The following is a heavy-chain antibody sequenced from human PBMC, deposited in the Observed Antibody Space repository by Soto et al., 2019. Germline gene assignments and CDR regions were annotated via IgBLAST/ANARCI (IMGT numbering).Heavy chain of an antibody. V-gene: IGHV2-5*02. CDR2: IYWDDDK. J-gene: IGHJ4*02. CDR1: GFSLSTNGVG. D-gene: IGHD6-19*01. CDR3: AHMSVAGAVDY. Sequence: SGPTLVNPTQTLTLTCTFSGFSLSTNGVGVGWIRQPPGKALEWLALIYWDDDKRYRPSLKSTLIITKDTSKNQVVLIMTNMDPVDTATYYCAHMSVAGAVDYWGQGILVTVSS.